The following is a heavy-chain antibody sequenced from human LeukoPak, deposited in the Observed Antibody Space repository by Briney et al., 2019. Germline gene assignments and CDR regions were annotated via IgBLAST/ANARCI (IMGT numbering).Heavy chain of an antibody. CDR1: GFTFSSYA. CDR3: AKVSARYGDYDGSTFDY. V-gene: IGHV3-23*01. CDR2: ISSSGGST. D-gene: IGHD4-17*01. Sequence: GGSLRLSCAASGFTFSSYAMSWVRQAPGKGLEWVSAISSSGGSTYYADSVKGRFTISRDNSKNTLYLQMNSLRAEDTAVYYCAKVSARYGDYDGSTFDYWGEGTLVTVSS. J-gene: IGHJ4*02.